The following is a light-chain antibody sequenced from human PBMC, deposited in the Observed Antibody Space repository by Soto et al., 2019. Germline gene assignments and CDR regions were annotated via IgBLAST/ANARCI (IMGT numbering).Light chain of an antibody. CDR1: QSISSY. Sequence: IQMTQSPSSLSASVGDRVTITCRASQSISSYLNWYQHKPGKAPRLLIYAASSLQSGVPSRFSGSGSGTDFTLTISSLQPEDSAAYYCQQSYSTPVDFGQGTKVDIK. J-gene: IGKJ2*01. CDR2: AAS. CDR3: QQSYSTPVD. V-gene: IGKV1-39*01.